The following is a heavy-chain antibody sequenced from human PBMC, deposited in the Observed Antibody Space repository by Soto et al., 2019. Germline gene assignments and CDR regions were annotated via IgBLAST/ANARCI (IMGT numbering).Heavy chain of an antibody. CDR2: ISGYNGNT. Sequence: QVQLVESGAEVKKPGASVKVSCKASGYTFTDYGISWVRQAPGQGLEWMGWISGYNGNTKYAQKFQGRVTMTTATPTNTANMELRSLRSDDTAVYYCARDREYYYDSSGNYYYHYGLDVWGQGTTVTVS. CDR3: ARDREYYYDSSGNYYYHYGLDV. V-gene: IGHV1-18*04. CDR1: GYTFTDYG. J-gene: IGHJ6*02. D-gene: IGHD3-22*01.